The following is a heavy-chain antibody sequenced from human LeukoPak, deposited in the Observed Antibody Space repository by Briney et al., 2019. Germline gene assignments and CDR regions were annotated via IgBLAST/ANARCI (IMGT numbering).Heavy chain of an antibody. J-gene: IGHJ4*02. CDR3: ARQRLWSGELRLPDY. CDR1: GYSFTSYW. Sequence: GESLKISCKGSGYSFTSYWIAWVRQMPGKRLEWMGIIYPGDSDTRYSPSFQGQVTISADKSISTAYLQWSSLKASDTAMYYCARQRLWSGELRLPDYWGQGTLVTVSS. D-gene: IGHD3-10*01. CDR2: IYPGDSDT. V-gene: IGHV5-51*01.